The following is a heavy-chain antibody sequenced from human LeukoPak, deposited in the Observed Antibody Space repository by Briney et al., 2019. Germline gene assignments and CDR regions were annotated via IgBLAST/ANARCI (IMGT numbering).Heavy chain of an antibody. D-gene: IGHD3-22*01. Sequence: SETLSLTCTVSGGSISSSLYYWGWIRQPPGKGLEWIGNIYYDGSTYYNPSLKSRATISIDTSKNQFSLKLSSVTAADTAVYYCARAHYYDSSGYYLRNNDAFDIWGQGTMVTVSS. CDR1: GGSISSSLYY. CDR2: IYYDGST. CDR3: ARAHYYDSSGYYLRNNDAFDI. J-gene: IGHJ3*02. V-gene: IGHV4-39*07.